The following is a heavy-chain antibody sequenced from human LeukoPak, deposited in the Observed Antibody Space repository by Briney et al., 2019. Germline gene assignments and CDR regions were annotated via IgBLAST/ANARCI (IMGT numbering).Heavy chain of an antibody. CDR1: GASISSYY. V-gene: IGHV4-59*01. D-gene: IGHD5-24*01. J-gene: IGHJ4*02. Sequence: SETLSLTCSVSGASISSYYWSWIRQPPGKGLEWIGYIYYSGSTNYNPSPKSRVTMSLDTSKSQFSLNLSSVTAADTAVYYCARGRGWLQSTPFDYWGQGTLVTVSS. CDR3: ARGRGWLQSTPFDY. CDR2: IYYSGST.